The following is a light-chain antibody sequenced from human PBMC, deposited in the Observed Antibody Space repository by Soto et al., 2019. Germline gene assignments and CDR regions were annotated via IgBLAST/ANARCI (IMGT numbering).Light chain of an antibody. CDR3: QQYAYPPWT. V-gene: IGKV3-20*01. Sequence: DTVLTQSPGTLSLSPGERATLSCRASQSVTSTYLAWYQHRPGQAPRLLIYGASTRATGIPDRFSGSGSGTDFTLTISRPAPEDFAVYYCQQYAYPPWTFGHGTKVEIK. CDR1: QSVTSTY. CDR2: GAS. J-gene: IGKJ1*01.